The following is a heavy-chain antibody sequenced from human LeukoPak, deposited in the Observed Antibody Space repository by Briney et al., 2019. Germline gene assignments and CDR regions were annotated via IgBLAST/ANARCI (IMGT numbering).Heavy chain of an antibody. V-gene: IGHV4-59*12. CDR1: GGSISSYY. J-gene: IGHJ5*02. D-gene: IGHD2-8*01. CDR2: IYYSGST. CDR3: ARSLSQWFDP. Sequence: PSETLSLTCTVSGGSISSYYWSWIRQPPGKGLEWIGYIYYSGSTNYNPSLKSRVTISVDTSKNQFSLKLSSVTAADTAVYYCARSLSQWFDPWGQGTLVTVSS.